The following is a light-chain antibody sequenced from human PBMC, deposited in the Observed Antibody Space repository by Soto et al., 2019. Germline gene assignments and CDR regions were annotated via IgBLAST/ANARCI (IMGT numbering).Light chain of an antibody. CDR2: WAS. Sequence: DIVMTQSPDSLAVSLGERATINCKSSQIFLYSSNNKNYLAWYQQKPGQPPKLLIYWASTRESGVPDRFSGSGSGTDFTLTISSLQAEDVAVYYCQQYYSTPPTFGQGTRLEIK. J-gene: IGKJ5*01. CDR3: QQYYSTPPT. CDR1: QIFLYSSNNKNY. V-gene: IGKV4-1*01.